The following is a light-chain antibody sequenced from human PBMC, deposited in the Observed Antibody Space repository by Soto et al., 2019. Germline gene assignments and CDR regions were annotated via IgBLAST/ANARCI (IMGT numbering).Light chain of an antibody. CDR3: QQYGNS. V-gene: IGKV3-20*01. CDR1: QSLTSNY. J-gene: IGKJ4*01. CDR2: GAS. Sequence: EIVVTQSPGTLSLSPGETATLSCRASQSLTSNYLAWYQQKPGQAPRLLIYGASSRATGIPDRFSGSGSGTDFTLTISRLEPEDSAVYYCQQYGNSFGGGTRVEI.